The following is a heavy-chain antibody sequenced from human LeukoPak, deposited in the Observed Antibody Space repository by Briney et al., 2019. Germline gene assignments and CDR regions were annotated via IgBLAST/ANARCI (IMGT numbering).Heavy chain of an antibody. J-gene: IGHJ6*02. V-gene: IGHV3-7*01. CDR3: ARAAEGSGSYYKGPPYYYGMDV. CDR1: GFTFSNYW. D-gene: IGHD3-10*01. Sequence: SGGSLRLSCAASGFTFSNYWMSWVRQAPGKGLEWVANVIQHGSEKYYVDSVKGRFTISRDNAENSLYLQMNSLRAEDTAVYYCARAAEGSGSYYKGPPYYYGMDVWGQGTTVTVSS. CDR2: VIQHGSEK.